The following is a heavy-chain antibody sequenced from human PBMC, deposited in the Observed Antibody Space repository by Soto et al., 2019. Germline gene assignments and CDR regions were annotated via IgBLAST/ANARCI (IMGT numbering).Heavy chain of an antibody. CDR3: ARGAAAAGNWFDP. J-gene: IGHJ5*02. Sequence: QLQLQESGSGLVKPSQTLSLTCAVSGGSISSGGYSWGWIRQPPGKGLEWIGYIYHRGSTYYNPSLRSRVTISVDRSKNQFSLKLSSVTAADTAVYYCARGAAAAGNWFDPWGQGTLVTVSS. CDR1: GGSISSGGYS. CDR2: IYHRGST. D-gene: IGHD6-13*01. V-gene: IGHV4-30-2*01.